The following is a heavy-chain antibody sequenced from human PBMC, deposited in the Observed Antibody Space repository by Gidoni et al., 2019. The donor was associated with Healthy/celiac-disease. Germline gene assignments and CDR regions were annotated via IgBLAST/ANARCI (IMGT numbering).Heavy chain of an antibody. CDR2: IIPIFGTA. CDR3: ASRIVVVPAAIFITPTYYYYGMDV. J-gene: IGHJ6*02. V-gene: IGHV1-69*01. D-gene: IGHD2-2*01. CDR1: GGTFSSYA. Sequence: QVQLVQSGAEVKKPGSSVKVSCKASGGTFSSYAISWVRQAPGQGLEWRGGIIPIFGTANYAQKFQGRVTITADESTSTAYMELSSLRSEDTAVYYCASRIVVVPAAIFITPTYYYYGMDVWGQGTTVTVSS.